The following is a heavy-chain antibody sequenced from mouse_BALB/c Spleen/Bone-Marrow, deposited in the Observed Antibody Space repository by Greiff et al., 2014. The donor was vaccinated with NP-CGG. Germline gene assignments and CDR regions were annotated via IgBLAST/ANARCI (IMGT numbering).Heavy chain of an antibody. V-gene: IGHV2-9*02. CDR3: ARCYDGPYYYLMDY. Sequence: VKLQESGPGLVAPSQSLSITCTVSGFSFTSYGVHWVRQPPGKGLEWLGIIWAGGSTTYNSALMSRLSISRDNSKNQVFLKMNSLQTDDSAVYYCARCYDGPYYYLMDYWGQGTSVTVSS. D-gene: IGHD2-3*01. CDR1: GFSFTSYG. CDR2: IWAGGST. J-gene: IGHJ4*01.